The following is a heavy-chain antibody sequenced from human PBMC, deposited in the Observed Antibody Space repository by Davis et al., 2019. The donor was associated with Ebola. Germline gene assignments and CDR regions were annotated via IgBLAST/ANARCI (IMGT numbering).Heavy chain of an antibody. Sequence: PGGSLRLSCAASGFTFSSYSMNWVRQAPGKGLEWVSYISSSSSTIYYADSVKGRFTISRDNAKNSLYLQMNSLRDEDTAVYYCRTASEWELPRAFDYWGQGTLVTVSS. J-gene: IGHJ4*02. V-gene: IGHV3-48*02. CDR2: ISSSSSTI. CDR1: GFTFSSYS. CDR3: RTASEWELPRAFDY. D-gene: IGHD1-26*01.